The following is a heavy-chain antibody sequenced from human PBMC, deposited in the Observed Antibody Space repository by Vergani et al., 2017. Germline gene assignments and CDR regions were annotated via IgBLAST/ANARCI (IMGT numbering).Heavy chain of an antibody. Sequence: EVQLLESGGGLVQPGGSLRLSCAASGFTFSTYAMSWVRQAPGKGLEWVSSMSVSGGSTYYADSVKGRFTISRDNSKNTLYLQMNSLRAEDTAVDYCAKGYVGDYGDYASFSAFDIWGQGTMVTVSS. CDR2: MSVSGGST. J-gene: IGHJ3*02. CDR3: AKGYVGDYGDYASFSAFDI. D-gene: IGHD4-17*01. CDR1: GFTFSTYA. V-gene: IGHV3-23*01.